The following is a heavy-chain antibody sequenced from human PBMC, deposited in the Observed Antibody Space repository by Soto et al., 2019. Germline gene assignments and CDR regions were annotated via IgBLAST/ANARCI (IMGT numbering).Heavy chain of an antibody. CDR2: INPSGGST. J-gene: IGHJ5*02. CDR3: AGQQLVHRWFDP. D-gene: IGHD6-13*01. CDR1: GYTFTSYY. Sequence: ASVKVSFKASGYTFTSYYMHWVRQAPGQGLEWMGIINPSGGSTSYAQKFQGRVTMTRDTSTSTVYMELSSLRSEDTAVYYCAGQQLVHRWFDPWGQGTLVTVSS. V-gene: IGHV1-46*01.